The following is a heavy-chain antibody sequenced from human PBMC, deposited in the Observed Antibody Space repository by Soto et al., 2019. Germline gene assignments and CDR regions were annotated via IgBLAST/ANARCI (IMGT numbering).Heavy chain of an antibody. CDR1: GGTFSSYT. CDR2: IIPSRGST. D-gene: IGHD3-3*01. CDR3: ASGFLEWLNFDY. V-gene: IGHV1-69*02. Sequence: SVKVSCKASGGTFSSYTISWVRQAPGQGLEWMGRIIPSRGSTSYAQKFQGRVTMTRDKSTSTVYMELSSLRSEDTAVYYCASGFLEWLNFDYWGQGTLVTVSS. J-gene: IGHJ4*02.